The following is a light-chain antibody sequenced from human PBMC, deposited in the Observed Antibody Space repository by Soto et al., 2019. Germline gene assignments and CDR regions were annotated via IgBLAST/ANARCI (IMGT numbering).Light chain of an antibody. CDR2: DVT. CDR1: SSDVGGYDY. CDR3: CSYAGSYSYVV. J-gene: IGLJ2*01. Sequence: QSVLTQPRSVSGSPGQSVTISCSGTSSDVGGYDYVPWYQQHPGKAPKLMIYDVTNRPSGVPDRFSGSKSGNTASLTISGLQAEDEADYYCCSYAGSYSYVVFGGGTKLTVL. V-gene: IGLV2-11*01.